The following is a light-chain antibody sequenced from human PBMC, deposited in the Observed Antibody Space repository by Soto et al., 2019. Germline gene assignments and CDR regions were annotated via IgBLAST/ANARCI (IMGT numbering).Light chain of an antibody. CDR2: GAS. V-gene: IGKV3-20*01. Sequence: EIVMTQSPGALSLSPGERATLSCRARQTISGTSLAWYQQKPGQAPRLLIYGASSRATGIPDRFTGSGSATDFTLTISRLEPEDFGIYYCHQYGTSPLTFGGGTKVDIK. J-gene: IGKJ4*01. CDR3: HQYGTSPLT. CDR1: QTISGTS.